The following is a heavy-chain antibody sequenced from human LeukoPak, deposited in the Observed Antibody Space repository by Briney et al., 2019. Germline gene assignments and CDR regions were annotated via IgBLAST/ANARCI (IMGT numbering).Heavy chain of an antibody. CDR1: GGSISSYY. D-gene: IGHD1-26*01. Sequence: SETLSLTCTVSGGSISSYYWSWVRQPPGKGLEWIGYIYHSGSTYYSPSLKSRVTISVDRSKNQFSLKLSSVTAADTAVYYCASREAADYYYYMDVWGKGTTVTVSS. CDR3: ASREAADYYYYMDV. V-gene: IGHV4-59*04. CDR2: IYHSGST. J-gene: IGHJ6*03.